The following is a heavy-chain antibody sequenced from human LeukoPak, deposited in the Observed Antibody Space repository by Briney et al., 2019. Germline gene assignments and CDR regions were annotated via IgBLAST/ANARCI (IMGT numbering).Heavy chain of an antibody. CDR1: GGSISSGGYY. CDR2: INHSGST. D-gene: IGHD2-21*02. CDR3: ARTAPSYYFDY. J-gene: IGHJ4*02. Sequence: SETLSLTCTVSGGSISSGGYYWSWIRQPPGKGLEWIGEINHSGSTNYNPSLKSRVTISVDTSKNQFSLKLSSVTAADTAVYYCARTAPSYYFDYWGQGTLVTVSS. V-gene: IGHV4-39*07.